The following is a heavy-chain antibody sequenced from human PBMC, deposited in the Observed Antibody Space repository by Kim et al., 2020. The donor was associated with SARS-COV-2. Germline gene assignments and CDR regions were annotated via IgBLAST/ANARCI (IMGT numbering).Heavy chain of an antibody. J-gene: IGHJ3*02. CDR3: ARDSRKFPGRDAFDI. V-gene: IGHV1-2*02. Sequence: QKVQGRVTMTRATSISTAYMELSRLRSDDTAVYYCARDSRKFPGRDAFDIWGQGTMVTVSS. D-gene: IGHD1-26*01.